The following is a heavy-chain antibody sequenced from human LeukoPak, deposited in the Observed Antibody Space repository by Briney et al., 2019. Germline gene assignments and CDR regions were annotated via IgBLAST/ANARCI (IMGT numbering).Heavy chain of an antibody. CDR1: GFTFSSYG. V-gene: IGHV3-30*19. J-gene: IGHJ4*02. CDR3: ASLMYYYDSSTFPDY. CDR2: ISYDGSNK. D-gene: IGHD3-22*01. Sequence: GRSLRLSCAASGFTFSSYGMPWVRQAPGKGLEWVAVISYDGSNKYYADSVKGRFTISRDNSKNTLYLQMNSLRAEDTAVYYCASLMYYYDSSTFPDYWGQGTLVTVSS.